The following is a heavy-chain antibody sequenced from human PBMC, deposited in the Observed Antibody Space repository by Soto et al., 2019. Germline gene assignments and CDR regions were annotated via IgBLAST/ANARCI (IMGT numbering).Heavy chain of an antibody. Sequence: QVQLQESGPGLVKPSETLSLTCTVSGGSISSYYWSWIRQPPGKGLEWIGYIYYSGSTNYNPSLKSRVTISVDTSKNQFSLKLSSVTAADTAVYYCARGVYYYDSSGEQYYFDYWGQGTLVTVSS. V-gene: IGHV4-59*01. D-gene: IGHD3-22*01. J-gene: IGHJ4*02. CDR2: IYYSGST. CDR1: GGSISSYY. CDR3: ARGVYYYDSSGEQYYFDY.